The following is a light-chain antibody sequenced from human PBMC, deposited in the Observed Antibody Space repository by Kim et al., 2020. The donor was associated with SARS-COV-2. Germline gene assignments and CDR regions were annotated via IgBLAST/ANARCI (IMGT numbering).Light chain of an antibody. CDR3: QQYYRTPVT. CDR1: QSVLYSSNNKNY. V-gene: IGKV4-1*01. Sequence: DIVMTQSPDSLPVSLGERATINCKSSQSVLYSSNNKNYLAWYQQKPGQPPKLLIYWASTRESGVPDRFSGSGSGTDFTLTISNLQAEDVAVYYCQQYYRTPVTFGPGTKVDIK. J-gene: IGKJ3*01. CDR2: WAS.